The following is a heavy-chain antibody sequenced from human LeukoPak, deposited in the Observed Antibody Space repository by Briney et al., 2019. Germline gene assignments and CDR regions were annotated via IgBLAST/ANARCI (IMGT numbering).Heavy chain of an antibody. CDR3: ARSSGSYRPFDY. D-gene: IGHD3-22*01. V-gene: IGHV3-48*03. Sequence: PGGSLRLSCAASGFIFSSFEMNWVRQAPGKGLEWVSHISDIGDIKYADSVKGRFTISRDNAKNSQYLQMTSLRAEDTAVYYCARSSGSYRPFDYWGQGTLVTVSS. CDR1: GFIFSSFE. CDR2: ISDIGDI. J-gene: IGHJ4*02.